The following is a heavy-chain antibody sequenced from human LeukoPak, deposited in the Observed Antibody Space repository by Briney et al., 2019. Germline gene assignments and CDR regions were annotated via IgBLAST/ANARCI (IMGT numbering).Heavy chain of an antibody. CDR1: GGSISSGGYY. Sequence: SETLSLTCTVSGGSISSGGYYWSWIRQHPGKGLEWIGYIYYSGSTNYNPSLKSRVTISVDTSKNQFSLKLSSVTAADTAVYYCAGFDYYYYGMDVWGQGTTVTVSS. CDR2: IYYSGST. CDR3: AGFDYYYYGMDV. V-gene: IGHV4-61*08. J-gene: IGHJ6*02.